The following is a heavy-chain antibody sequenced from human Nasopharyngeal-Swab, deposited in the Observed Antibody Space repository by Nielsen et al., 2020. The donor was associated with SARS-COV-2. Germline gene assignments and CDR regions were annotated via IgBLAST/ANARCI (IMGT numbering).Heavy chain of an antibody. J-gene: IGHJ6*02. V-gene: IGHV3-23*01. CDR3: AKEGGGGNYLYYYYYVMDV. Sequence: VRQAPGKGLEWVSVISGNGGTTYYADSVKGRFTISRDNSQNTLFLQMNSLRAEDTAVYYCAKEGGGGNYLYYYYYVMDVWGQGTTVTVSS. D-gene: IGHD1-26*01. CDR2: ISGNGGTT.